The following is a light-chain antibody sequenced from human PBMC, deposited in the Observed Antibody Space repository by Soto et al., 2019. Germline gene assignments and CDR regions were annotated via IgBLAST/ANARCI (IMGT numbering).Light chain of an antibody. CDR1: SSDVGYYNY. Sequence: QSVLTQPASVSGSPGQSITISCTGTSSDVGYYNYVSWYQQHPGKAPKLMIYDVRNRPSGVSNRFSGSKSGNTASLTISGLQAEDEADYYCGSYTSSSTYVFGTGTKVTVL. CDR2: DVR. V-gene: IGLV2-14*03. CDR3: GSYTSSSTYV. J-gene: IGLJ1*01.